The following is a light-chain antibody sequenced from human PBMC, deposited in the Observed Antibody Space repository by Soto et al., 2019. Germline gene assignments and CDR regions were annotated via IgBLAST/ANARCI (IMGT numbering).Light chain of an antibody. Sequence: QSVLTQPPSVSGSPGQSVTISCTGTSSDVGAYDRVSWYQQPPGTAPRVMIYDVSNRPSGVPDRFSGSKSGNTASLTISGLLPEDEADYYCSSVTTKTTVVFGGGTKLTVL. V-gene: IGLV2-18*02. CDR3: SSVTTKTTVV. CDR2: DVS. J-gene: IGLJ2*01. CDR1: SSDVGAYDR.